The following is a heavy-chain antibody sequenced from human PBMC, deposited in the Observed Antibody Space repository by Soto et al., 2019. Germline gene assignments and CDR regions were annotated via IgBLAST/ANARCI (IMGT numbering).Heavy chain of an antibody. CDR1: GFTFSSYD. D-gene: IGHD7-27*01. J-gene: IGHJ3*02. CDR2: IGPAGDT. CDR3: ARGPLTGDAFDI. V-gene: IGHV3-13*01. Sequence: GGSLRLSCAASGFTFSSYDMHWVRQATGKGLEWVSAIGPAGDTYYPGSVKGRFTISRENAKNSLYLQMNSLRAGDTAVYYCARGPLTGDAFDIWGQGTMVTVSS.